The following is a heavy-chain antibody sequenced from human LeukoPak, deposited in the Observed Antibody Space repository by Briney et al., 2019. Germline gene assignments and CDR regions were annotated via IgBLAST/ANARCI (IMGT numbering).Heavy chain of an antibody. Sequence: GGSLRLSCAASGFTVSSNYMSWVRQAPGKGLEWVSVIYSGGSTYYADSVKGRFTISRDNSKNTLYLQMNSLRAEDTAVYYCAGTLADGNGATTGDWFDPWGQGTLVTVSS. CDR1: GFTVSSNY. CDR3: AGTLADGNGATTGDWFDP. J-gene: IGHJ5*02. D-gene: IGHD1-26*01. V-gene: IGHV3-66*01. CDR2: IYSGGST.